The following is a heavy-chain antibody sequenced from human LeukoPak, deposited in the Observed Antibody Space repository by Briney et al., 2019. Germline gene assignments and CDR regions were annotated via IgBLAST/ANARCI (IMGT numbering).Heavy chain of an antibody. V-gene: IGHV3-23*01. CDR2: ISGSGGST. D-gene: IGHD6-13*01. Sequence: GGSLRLSCAASGITFSNYAMSWVRQAPGKGLEWVSAISGSGGSTYYADSVKGRYTISRDNSKNTLYLQMNSLRAEDTAVYYCAKKGIAAADSFDYWGQGTLVTVSS. J-gene: IGHJ4*02. CDR1: GITFSNYA. CDR3: AKKGIAAADSFDY.